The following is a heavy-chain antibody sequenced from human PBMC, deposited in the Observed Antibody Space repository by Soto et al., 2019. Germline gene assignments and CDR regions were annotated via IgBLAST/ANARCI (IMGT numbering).Heavy chain of an antibody. Sequence: PSETLSLTCTVSGGSISSGGYYWSWIRQHPVKGLEWIGYIYYSGSTYYNPSLKSRVTISVDTSRNQFSLKLSSVAAEDTAVYYCAKDSAIDYYVSFGLDHWGQGTLVTVSS. D-gene: IGHD3-22*01. CDR1: GGSISSGGYY. CDR2: IYYSGST. V-gene: IGHV4-31*03. J-gene: IGHJ4*02. CDR3: AKDSAIDYYVSFGLDH.